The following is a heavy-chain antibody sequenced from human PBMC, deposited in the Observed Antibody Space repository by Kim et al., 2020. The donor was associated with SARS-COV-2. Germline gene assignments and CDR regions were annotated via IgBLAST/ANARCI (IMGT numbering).Heavy chain of an antibody. V-gene: IGHV3-9*01. J-gene: IGHJ4*02. D-gene: IGHD5-18*01. Sequence: GGSLRLSCAASGFSFDDYAMHWVRQAPGKGLEWVSSISWNSGSIGYADSVKGRFTISRDNAKNSLYLQMNSLRDEDTALYYCAKGLRGYSYGTFDYWGQGTLVTVSS. CDR2: ISWNSGSI. CDR3: AKGLRGYSYGTFDY. CDR1: GFSFDDYA.